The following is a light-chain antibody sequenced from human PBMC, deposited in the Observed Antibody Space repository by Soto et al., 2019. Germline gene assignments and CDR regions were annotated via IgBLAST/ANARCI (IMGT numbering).Light chain of an antibody. V-gene: IGLV2-14*01. CDR2: DVS. J-gene: IGLJ1*01. CDR1: SSDVGGYDF. Sequence: QLVLAQPASVSGSPGQSITISCTGTSSDVGGYDFVSWYQQHPGKAPKLMISDVSNRPSGGSNRFSGSKSGNTASLTISGLQAEDEADYYCSPYTSSKTYVFGTGTKLTVL. CDR3: SPYTSSKTYV.